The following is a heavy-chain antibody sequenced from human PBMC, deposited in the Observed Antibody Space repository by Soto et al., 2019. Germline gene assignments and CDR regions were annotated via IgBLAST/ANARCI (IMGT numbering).Heavy chain of an antibody. CDR1: GGSINGFY. CDR2: INQSGTT. J-gene: IGHJ4*02. CDR3: GRGSNPVEY. Sequence: VQLQQWGAGLLKPSETLSLTRAVYGGSINGFYWSWIRQPPGKGLEWIGEINQSGTTIYRPSLESRLTISVDTSKSQITLRLTSVTAADTAVYYCGRGSNPVEYWGQGTPVTVSS. V-gene: IGHV4-34*01.